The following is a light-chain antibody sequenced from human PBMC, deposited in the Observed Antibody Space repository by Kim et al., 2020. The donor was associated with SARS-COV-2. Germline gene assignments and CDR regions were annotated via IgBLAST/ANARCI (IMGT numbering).Light chain of an antibody. CDR3: QHFYNWPLT. CDR1: QSVNSN. V-gene: IGKV3-15*01. Sequence: VSPGERATLSCRASQSVNSNLAWYQQKPGQAPRLLIYGASTRATGIPARFSSGGSGTEFTPTISSLQSEDFAVYYCQHFYNWPLTFGGGTKVEIK. CDR2: GAS. J-gene: IGKJ4*01.